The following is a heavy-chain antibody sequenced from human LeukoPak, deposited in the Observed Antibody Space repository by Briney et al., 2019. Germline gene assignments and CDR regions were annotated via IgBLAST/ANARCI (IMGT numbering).Heavy chain of an antibody. Sequence: PGGALRLSCAASGFTFSSYSMNSVRQAPGKGLEGVSTLSSSRTYISYADSVKGRFTISRDNAKDSLYLQMNSLRAEDTAVYYCARDHSSWIPLSDYWGEGTLVTVSS. CDR1: GFTFSSYS. CDR2: LSSSRTYI. CDR3: ARDHSSWIPLSDY. V-gene: IGHV3-21*01. J-gene: IGHJ4*02. D-gene: IGHD5-18*01.